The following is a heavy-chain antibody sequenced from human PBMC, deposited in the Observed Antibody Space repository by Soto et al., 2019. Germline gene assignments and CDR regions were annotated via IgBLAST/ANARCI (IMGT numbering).Heavy chain of an antibody. CDR2: IYHSGST. CDR1: GGSISSGGYS. J-gene: IGHJ5*02. Sequence: QLQLQESGLGLVKPSQTLSLTCAVSGGSISSGGYSWSWIRQPPGKGLEWIGYIYHSGSTYYNPSIKSRVTISVDRSKNQFSLKLSSVTAADTAVYYCARVPSPWGQGTLVTVSS. CDR3: ARVPSP. V-gene: IGHV4-30-2*01.